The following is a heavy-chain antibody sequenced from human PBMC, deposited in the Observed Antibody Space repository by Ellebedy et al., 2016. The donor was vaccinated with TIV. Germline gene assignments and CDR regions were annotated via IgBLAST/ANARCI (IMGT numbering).Heavy chain of an antibody. V-gene: IGHV3-30-3*01. CDR1: GFTFSSYA. J-gene: IGHJ4*02. CDR3: ARDRAYSGYALLFDY. CDR2: ISYDGSNK. D-gene: IGHD5-12*01. Sequence: GESLKISXAASGFTFSSYAMHWVRQAPGKGLEWVAVISYDGSNKYYADSVKGRFTISRDNSKNTLYLQMNSLRAEDTAVYYCARDRAYSGYALLFDYWGQGTLVTVSS.